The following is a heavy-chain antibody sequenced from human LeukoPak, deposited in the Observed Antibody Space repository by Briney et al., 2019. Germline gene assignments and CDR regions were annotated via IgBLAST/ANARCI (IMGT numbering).Heavy chain of an antibody. J-gene: IGHJ5*02. CDR3: ARAAEYSSSPNWFDP. Sequence: ASVKVSCKASGYSFTSYGVSWVRQAPGQGLEWMGWISVPSGDTKYAQKPQGRVTMTTDTSTSTAYMEVRSLRSDDTAVYYCARAAEYSSSPNWFDPWGQGTLVTVSS. V-gene: IGHV1-18*01. CDR1: GYSFTSYG. D-gene: IGHD6-13*01. CDR2: ISVPSGDT.